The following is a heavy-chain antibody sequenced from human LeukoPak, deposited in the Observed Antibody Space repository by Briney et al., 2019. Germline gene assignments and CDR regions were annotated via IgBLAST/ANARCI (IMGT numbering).Heavy chain of an antibody. CDR1: GYSISSGYY. Sequence: SETLSLTCAVSGYSISSGYYWGWIRQPPGKGLEWIGSIYHSGSTYYNPSLKSRVTISVDTSKNQFSLRLTSVTAADTALYYCARHRSDDYYFFDYWGQGTLVTVSS. J-gene: IGHJ4*02. D-gene: IGHD3-16*01. CDR2: IYHSGST. CDR3: ARHRSDDYYFFDY. V-gene: IGHV4-38-2*01.